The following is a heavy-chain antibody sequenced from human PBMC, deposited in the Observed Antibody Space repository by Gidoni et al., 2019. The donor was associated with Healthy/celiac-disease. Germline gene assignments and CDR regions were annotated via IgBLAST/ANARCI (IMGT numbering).Heavy chain of an antibody. V-gene: IGHV2-70*01. CDR1: GFSLSTSGMC. D-gene: IGHD6-19*01. CDR2: IDWDDDK. CDR3: ARIRIAVAGTSYYYYGMDV. J-gene: IGHJ6*02. Sequence: QVTLRESGPALVKPTQTLTLPCTFSGFSLSTSGMCVSWIRQPPGKALEWLALIDWDDDKYYSTSLKTRLTISKDTSKNQVVLTMTNMDPVDTATYYCARIRIAVAGTSYYYYGMDVWGQGTTVTVSS.